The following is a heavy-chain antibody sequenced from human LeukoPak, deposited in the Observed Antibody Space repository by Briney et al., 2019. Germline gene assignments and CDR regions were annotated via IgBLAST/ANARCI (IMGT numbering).Heavy chain of an antibody. J-gene: IGHJ4*02. Sequence: GRSLRLSCAASGFTFSSYAMSWVRQAPGKGLEWVSAITSGDSTYYADSVKGRFTISRDNSKNTLYLQMNSLKAEDTAVYHCARAYSSSWYDYWGQGTLVTVSS. CDR3: ARAYSSSWYDY. D-gene: IGHD6-13*01. CDR1: GFTFSSYA. V-gene: IGHV3-23*01. CDR2: ITSGDST.